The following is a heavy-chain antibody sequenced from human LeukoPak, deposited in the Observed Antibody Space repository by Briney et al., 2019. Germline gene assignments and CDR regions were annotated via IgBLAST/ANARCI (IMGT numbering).Heavy chain of an antibody. Sequence: GGSLRLSCTASGFTFGDYAMSWARQAPGKGLEWVGFIRSKAYGGTTEYAASVKGRFTISRDDSKSIAYLQMNSLKTEDTAVYYCTRDPAPAAGDYWSQGTLVTVSS. J-gene: IGHJ4*02. CDR1: GFTFGDYA. CDR2: IRSKAYGGTT. V-gene: IGHV3-49*04. D-gene: IGHD6-13*01. CDR3: TRDPAPAAGDY.